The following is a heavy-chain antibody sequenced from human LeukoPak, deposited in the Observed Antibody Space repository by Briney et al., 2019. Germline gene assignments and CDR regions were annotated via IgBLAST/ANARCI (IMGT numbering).Heavy chain of an antibody. CDR2: IYYSGST. D-gene: IGHD3-22*01. CDR3: ARHGVDSSGYQNFDY. J-gene: IGHJ4*02. V-gene: IGHV4-59*08. CDR1: GGSISSYY. Sequence: SETLSLTCTVSGGSISSYYWSWIRQPPGEGLEWIGYIYYSGSTNYNPSLKSRVTISVDTSKNQFSLKLSSVTAADTAVYYCARHGVDSSGYQNFDYWGQGTLVTVSS.